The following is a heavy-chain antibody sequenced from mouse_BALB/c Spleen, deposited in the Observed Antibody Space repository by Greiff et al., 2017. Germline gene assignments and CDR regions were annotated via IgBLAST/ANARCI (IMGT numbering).Heavy chain of an antibody. CDR3: ARIDFDY. Sequence: EVQLVESGGDLVKPGGSLKLSCAASGFTFSSYGMSWVRQTPDKRLEWVATISSGGSYTYYPDSVKGRFTISRDNAKNTLYLQMSSLKSEDTAMYYCARIDFDYWGQGTTLTVSS. CDR2: ISSGGSYT. V-gene: IGHV5-6*01. J-gene: IGHJ2*01. CDR1: GFTFSSYG.